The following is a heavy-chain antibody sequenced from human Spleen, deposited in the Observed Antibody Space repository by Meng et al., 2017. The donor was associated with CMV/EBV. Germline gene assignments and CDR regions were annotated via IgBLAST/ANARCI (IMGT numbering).Heavy chain of an antibody. Sequence: ASAFILSIYPMLWVRQAPGKGLEWVALISDDGTDKYYAASVKGRLTVSRDNSKNTLSLQMNSLRAEDTAVYYCARGYNFWSGYYIYWGQGTLVTVSS. CDR3: ARGYNFWSGYYIY. CDR1: AFILSIYP. J-gene: IGHJ4*02. D-gene: IGHD3-3*01. V-gene: IGHV3-30*04. CDR2: ISDDGTDK.